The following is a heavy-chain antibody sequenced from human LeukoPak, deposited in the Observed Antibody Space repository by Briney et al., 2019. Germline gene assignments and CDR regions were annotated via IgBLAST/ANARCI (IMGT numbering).Heavy chain of an antibody. CDR1: GLTLSRYG. Sequence: PGGSLRLSCAASGLTLSRYGMHWVRQAPGKGLEWVAVISYDGSTKNYADSVKDRFTISRDNSENTLYLQMSSLRVGDTAVYYCAGVPNVREGEWFDPWGQGTLVTVSS. D-gene: IGHD3-16*01. CDR2: ISYDGSTK. V-gene: IGHV3-30*03. J-gene: IGHJ5*02. CDR3: AGVPNVREGEWFDP.